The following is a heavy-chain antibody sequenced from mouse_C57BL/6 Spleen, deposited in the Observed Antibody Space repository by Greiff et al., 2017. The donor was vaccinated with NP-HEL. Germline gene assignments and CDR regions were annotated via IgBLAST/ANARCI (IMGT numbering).Heavy chain of an antibody. V-gene: IGHV1-26*01. Sequence: VQLQQSGPELVKPGASVKISCKASGYTFTDYYMNWVKQSHGKSLEWIGDINPNNGGTSYNQKFKGKATLTVDKSSSTAYMELRSLTSEDSAVYYCASSFITTVVANWYFDVWGTGTTVTVSS. CDR1: GYTFTDYY. CDR3: ASSFITTVVANWYFDV. J-gene: IGHJ1*03. CDR2: INPNNGGT. D-gene: IGHD1-1*01.